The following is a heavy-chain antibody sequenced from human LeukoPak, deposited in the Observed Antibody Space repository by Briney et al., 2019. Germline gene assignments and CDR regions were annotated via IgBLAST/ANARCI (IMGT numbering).Heavy chain of an antibody. CDR1: GGSISSYY. V-gene: IGHV4-59*06. J-gene: IGHJ4*02. Sequence: PSETLSLTCTVSGGSISSYYWSWIRQHPGKGLEWIGYIYYSGSTYYNPSLKSRVTISVDTSKNQFSLKLSSVTAADTAVYYCARAPSDCGGDCYYFDYWGQGTLVTVSS. CDR3: ARAPSDCGGDCYYFDY. CDR2: IYYSGST. D-gene: IGHD2-21*02.